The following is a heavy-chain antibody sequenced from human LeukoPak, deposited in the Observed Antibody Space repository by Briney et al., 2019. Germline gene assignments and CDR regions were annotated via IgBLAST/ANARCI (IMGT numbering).Heavy chain of an antibody. CDR3: ARGRGGISVAGEAFDI. D-gene: IGHD6-19*01. CDR2: ISSSSSTI. Sequence: PGGSLRLSCAPSGFTFSSYSMTWVRQAPGKGLEWVSYISSSSSTIYYADSVKGRFTISRDNAKNSLYLQMNSLRAEDTALYYCARGRGGISVAGEAFDIWGQGTMVTVSS. CDR1: GFTFSSYS. J-gene: IGHJ3*02. V-gene: IGHV3-48*01.